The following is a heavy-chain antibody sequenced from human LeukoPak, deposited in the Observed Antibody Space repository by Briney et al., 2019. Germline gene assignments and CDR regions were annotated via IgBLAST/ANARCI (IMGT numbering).Heavy chain of an antibody. CDR3: ARGTYYYEF. CDR2: MNQVGNEK. V-gene: IGHV3-7*04. Sequence: PGGSLRLSCAASKFTFSNYFMTWVRQAPGKGLEWVAYMNQVGNEKKYLDSVKGRFTISRENAKNSLYLQMNSLRAEDTAVYYCARGTYYYEFWGQGTLVTVSS. CDR1: KFTFSNYF. J-gene: IGHJ4*02. D-gene: IGHD3-22*01.